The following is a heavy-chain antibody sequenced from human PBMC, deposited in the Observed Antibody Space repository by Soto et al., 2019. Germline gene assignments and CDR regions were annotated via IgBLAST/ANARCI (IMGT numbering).Heavy chain of an antibody. Sequence: GGSLRLSCAASGFSFSDQYMDWVRQAPGKGLEWVGRIRNKANSYTTEYAASVKGRFTISRDDSKNSLYLQMNSLKTEDTAVYLCAAVARDYGDNSFYFQHWGQGTLVTVSS. CDR1: GFSFSDQY. CDR2: IRNKANSYTT. D-gene: IGHD4-17*01. CDR3: AAVARDYGDNSFYFQH. J-gene: IGHJ1*01. V-gene: IGHV3-72*01.